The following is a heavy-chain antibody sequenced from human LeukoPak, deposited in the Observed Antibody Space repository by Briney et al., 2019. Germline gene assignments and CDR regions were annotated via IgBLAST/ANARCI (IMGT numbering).Heavy chain of an antibody. CDR1: GGSISRSSYY. CDR3: TRRYNSKTD. CDR2: IFSSGST. V-gene: IGHV4-39*01. J-gene: IGHJ4*02. D-gene: IGHD1-1*01. Sequence: NASETLSLTCIVSGGSISRSSYYWAWLRQPPGKGLEWIASIFSSGSTNYNPSLKSRVTISIDTSKNQFSLKLSSVTAADTAVYYCTRRYNSKTDWGQGTLVTVSS.